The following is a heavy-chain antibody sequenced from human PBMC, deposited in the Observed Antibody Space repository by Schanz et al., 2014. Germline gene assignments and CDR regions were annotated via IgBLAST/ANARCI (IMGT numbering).Heavy chain of an antibody. CDR2: INSDGSTT. Sequence: EVQLVESGGGFVQPGGSLRLSCAASGFTFSSYWMHWVRQAPGKGLVWVSRINSDGSTTIYADSVKGRFTISRDNAKNTLYLQMNSLRAEDTAVYFCAKSYDTSGYSGFDYWGQGTLVTVSS. D-gene: IGHD3-22*01. CDR1: GFTFSSYW. V-gene: IGHV3-74*01. J-gene: IGHJ4*02. CDR3: AKSYDTSGYSGFDY.